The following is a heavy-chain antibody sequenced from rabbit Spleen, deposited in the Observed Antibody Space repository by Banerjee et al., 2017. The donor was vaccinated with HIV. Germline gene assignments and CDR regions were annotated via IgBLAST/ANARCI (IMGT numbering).Heavy chain of an antibody. Sequence: QEQLVESGGGLVKPEGSLTLTCKASGFSFSDKAVMCWVRQAPGKGLEWIACINVVTGKAVYATWAKGRFTFSKTSSTTVTLQMTRLTAADTATYFCARDTSSSFSSYGMDLWGPGTLVTVS. CDR3: ARDTSSSFSSYGMDL. D-gene: IGHD1-1*01. CDR1: GFSFSDKAV. CDR2: INVVTGKA. J-gene: IGHJ6*01. V-gene: IGHV1S45*01.